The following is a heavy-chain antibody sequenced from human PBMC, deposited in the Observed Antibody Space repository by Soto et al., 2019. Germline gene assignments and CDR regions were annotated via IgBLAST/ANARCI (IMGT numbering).Heavy chain of an antibody. J-gene: IGHJ6*02. CDR3: AKPQIARHYYYGMEV. CDR1: GYTFTSLY. V-gene: IGHV1-46*01. Sequence: QVQLVQSGAEVKKPGASVKVSCRASGYTFTSLYMHWVRQAPGQGLEWMGIINPSGTTTDYAQKFQGRVTMTRDTSTITYYMELASLTSEDTAVYSCAKPQIARHYYYGMEVWGQGTAVTVSS. CDR2: INPSGTTT.